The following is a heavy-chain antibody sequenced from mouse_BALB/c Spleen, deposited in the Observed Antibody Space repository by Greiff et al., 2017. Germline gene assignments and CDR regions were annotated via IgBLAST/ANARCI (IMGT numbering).Heavy chain of an antibody. V-gene: IGHV5-17*02. D-gene: IGHD2-14*01. CDR3: ARSRYDGFDY. Sequence: EVKLQESGGGLVQPGGSRKLSCAASGFTFSSFGMHWVRQAPEKGLEWVAYISSGSSTIYYADTVKGRFTISRDNPKNTLFLQMTSLRSEDTAMYYCARSRYDGFDYWGQGTTLTVSS. CDR2: ISSGSSTI. CDR1: GFTFSSFG. J-gene: IGHJ2*01.